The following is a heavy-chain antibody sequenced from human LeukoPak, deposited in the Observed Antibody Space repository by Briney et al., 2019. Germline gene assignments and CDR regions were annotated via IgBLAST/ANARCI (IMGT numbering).Heavy chain of an antibody. D-gene: IGHD3-22*01. J-gene: IGHJ4*02. CDR2: INPSGGGT. CDR1: GYAFITYY. V-gene: IGHV1-46*01. CDR3: ARGAPPTYYDSRGYLDY. Sequence: ASVKVSRKASGYAFITYYIYWVRQAPGQGLECVGIINPSGGGTNYAQKFQDRVTVTTDMSTTTVYMELSSLTSEDTAVYYCARGAPPTYYDSRGYLDYWGQGTQVTVSS.